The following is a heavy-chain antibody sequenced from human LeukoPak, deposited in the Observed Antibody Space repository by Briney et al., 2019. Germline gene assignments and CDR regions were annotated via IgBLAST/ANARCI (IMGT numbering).Heavy chain of an antibody. CDR1: GYTFTGYY. Sequence: GASVKVSCKASGYTFTGYYMHWVRQAPGQGLEWMGWINPNSGGTNYAQKFQGRVTMTRDTSTSTVYMELSSLRSEDTAVYYCARGGPQQLVVHDAFDIWGQGTMVTVSS. D-gene: IGHD6-13*01. V-gene: IGHV1-2*02. CDR3: ARGGPQQLVVHDAFDI. CDR2: INPNSGGT. J-gene: IGHJ3*02.